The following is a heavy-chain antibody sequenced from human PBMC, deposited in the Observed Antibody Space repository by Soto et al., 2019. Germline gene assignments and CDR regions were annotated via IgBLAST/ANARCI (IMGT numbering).Heavy chain of an antibody. V-gene: IGHV3-23*01. D-gene: IGHD4-4*01. J-gene: IGHJ2*01. CDR2: ISGSGDSK. CDR1: GFTFSSYA. Sequence: EVQLLESGGGLVQPGGSLRLSCAASGFTFSSYAMHWVRQAPGTGLEWVSVISGSGDSKYYADSVKCGFTIYRDNSKHTLYLQMNSMRDEYTAVDYCARRNAGWDFDLWGRGTLVTVSS. CDR3: ARRNAGWDFDL.